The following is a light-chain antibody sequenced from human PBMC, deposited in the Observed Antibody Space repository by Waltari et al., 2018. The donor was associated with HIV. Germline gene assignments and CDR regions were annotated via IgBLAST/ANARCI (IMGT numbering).Light chain of an antibody. V-gene: IGLV3-1*01. CDR3: QAWDTTNVI. J-gene: IGLJ2*01. Sequence: SFELAQPPSVSVSPGQPASVTSSGAGRGWHYLNWYFQQSGRAPVLVIYQNDKRPSGIAERFSGSKSGNTASLTSSGAQAMDEGDYYCQAWDTTNVIFGGGTKLTVL. CDR2: QND. CDR1: GRGWHY.